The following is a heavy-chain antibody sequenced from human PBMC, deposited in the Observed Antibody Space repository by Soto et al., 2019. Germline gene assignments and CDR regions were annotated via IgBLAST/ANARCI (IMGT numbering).Heavy chain of an antibody. CDR3: ARHTHGFDY. CDR1: GYSFSTNW. J-gene: IGHJ4*02. CDR2: IYCGDSDT. V-gene: IGHV5-51*01. Sequence: PGESLKISCKDSGYSFSTNWIAWVRQMPGKGLEWVGVIYCGDSDTRYSPSFQGQVTLSVDKSINTVYLQWSSLKASDTAIYYCARHTHGFDYWGQGTLVTVSS.